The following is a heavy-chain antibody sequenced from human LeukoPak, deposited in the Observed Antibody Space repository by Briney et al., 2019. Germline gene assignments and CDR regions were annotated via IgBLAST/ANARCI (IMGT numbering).Heavy chain of an antibody. D-gene: IGHD4-11*01. J-gene: IGHJ6*03. Sequence: PGGSLRLSCAASGFTFSSYWMSWVRQAPGKGLEWVANIKQDGSEKYYVDSVKGRFTISRDNAKNSLYLQMNSLRAEDTAVYYCARGVYSNYDYYYYYYMDVWGKGTTVTVSS. CDR3: ARGVYSNYDYYYYYYMDV. V-gene: IGHV3-7*01. CDR1: GFTFSSYW. CDR2: IKQDGSEK.